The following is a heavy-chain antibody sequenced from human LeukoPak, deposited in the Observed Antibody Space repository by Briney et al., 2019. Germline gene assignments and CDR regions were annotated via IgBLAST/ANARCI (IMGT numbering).Heavy chain of an antibody. CDR1: GGSISSYY. Sequence: SETLSLTCTVSGGSISSYYWSWIRQPAGKGLEWIGRIYTTGSTNYNPSLKSRVNMSVDTSKNQFSLKLSSVTAADTAVYYCARQVAVAGTAGFDFWGQRTLVTVSS. CDR3: ARQVAVAGTAGFDF. D-gene: IGHD6-19*01. J-gene: IGHJ4*02. V-gene: IGHV4-4*07. CDR2: IYTTGST.